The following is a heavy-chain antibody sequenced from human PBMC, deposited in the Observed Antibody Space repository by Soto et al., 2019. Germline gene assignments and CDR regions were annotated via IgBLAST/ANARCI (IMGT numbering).Heavy chain of an antibody. CDR3: ASTRFTVTPPLYYYYGMDV. CDR1: GFTVSSNY. Sequence: GGSLRLSCAASGFTVSSNYMSWVRQAPGKGLEWVSVIYSGGSTYYADSVKGRFTISRDNSKNTLYLQMNSLRAEDTAVYYCASTRFTVTPPLYYYYGMDVWGQGTTVTVSS. CDR2: IYSGGST. J-gene: IGHJ6*02. D-gene: IGHD4-17*01. V-gene: IGHV3-53*01.